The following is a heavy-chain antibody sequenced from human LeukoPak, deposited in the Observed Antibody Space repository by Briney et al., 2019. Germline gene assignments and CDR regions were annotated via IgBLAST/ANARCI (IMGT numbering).Heavy chain of an antibody. CDR1: GFTFSNYW. J-gene: IGHJ5*02. V-gene: IGHV3-74*01. CDR2: IQSDGTTT. D-gene: IGHD1-26*01. CDR3: ARGGGVGDDSNWFDP. Sequence: PGGSPRLSCAASGFTFSNYWMHWVRQAPGKGLVWVSRIQSDGTTTSYADSVKGRFTISRDNVKNTLYLQMNSLRAEDTAVYYCARGGGVGDDSNWFDPWGQGTLVTVSS.